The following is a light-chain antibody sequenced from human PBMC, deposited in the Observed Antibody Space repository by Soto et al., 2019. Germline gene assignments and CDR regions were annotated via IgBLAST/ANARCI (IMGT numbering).Light chain of an antibody. J-gene: IGKJ3*01. CDR2: DVS. Sequence: EIVLTQSPGTLSLSPGERATLSCGASQTISGRSLAWYQQRPGQAPRLLIYDVSSRATGIPDRFSGSGSGTDFSLAISRLEPEDFAVYYCQQYGTSTFTFGPGTKVDI. V-gene: IGKV3-20*01. CDR3: QQYGTSTFT. CDR1: QTISGRS.